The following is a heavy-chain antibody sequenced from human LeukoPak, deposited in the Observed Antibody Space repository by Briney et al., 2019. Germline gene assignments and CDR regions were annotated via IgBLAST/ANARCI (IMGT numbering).Heavy chain of an antibody. CDR2: IYYSGST. J-gene: IGHJ3*02. CDR1: GGSISSYY. D-gene: IGHD6-13*01. V-gene: IGHV4-59*01. Sequence: PSETLSLTCTVSGGSISSYYWSWIRQPPGKGLEWIGYIYYSGSTNYNPSLKSRVTISVDTSKNQFSLKLSSVTAADTAVYYCARPVIAAAGTGAFDIWGQGTMVTVSS. CDR3: ARPVIAAAGTGAFDI.